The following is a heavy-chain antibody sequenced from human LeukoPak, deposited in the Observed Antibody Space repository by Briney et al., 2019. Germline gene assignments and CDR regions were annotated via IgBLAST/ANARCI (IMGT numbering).Heavy chain of an antibody. CDR1: GGSFSGYY. CDR2: INRSGST. J-gene: IGHJ5*02. D-gene: IGHD4-17*01. CDR3: ARGGRRNYGDYEVWFDP. V-gene: IGHV4-34*01. Sequence: SETLSLTCAVYGGSFSGYYWSWIRQPPGKGLEWIGEINRSGSTNYNPSLKSRVTISVDTSKNQFSLKLSSVTAADTAVYYCARGGRRNYGDYEVWFDPWGQGTLVTVSS.